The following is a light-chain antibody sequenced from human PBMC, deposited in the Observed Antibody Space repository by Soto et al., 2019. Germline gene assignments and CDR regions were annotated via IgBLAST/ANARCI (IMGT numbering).Light chain of an antibody. J-gene: IGKJ4*01. CDR1: QSVSSY. Sequence: EIVLTQSPATLSLSPGERATLSCRASQSVSSYLAWYQQKPGQAPRLLIYDASNSATGIPARFSGSGSVTDFTLTISSLEPDDLAVYYCEQRSDWPSTFGGGTKVQIK. CDR2: DAS. V-gene: IGKV3-11*01. CDR3: EQRSDWPST.